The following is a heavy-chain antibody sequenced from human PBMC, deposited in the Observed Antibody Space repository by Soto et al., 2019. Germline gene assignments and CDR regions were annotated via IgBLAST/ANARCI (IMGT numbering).Heavy chain of an antibody. J-gene: IGHJ6*02. V-gene: IGHV3-23*01. CDR2: VSGSGGTT. CDR3: ARYCSPTSCTIRYGMDV. Sequence: EVQLLESGGGLVQPGGSLRLSCVASGFTFSTYAMSWVRQAPREGLEWVSVVSGSGGTTYYADSVKGRFTISRDNSKNTLYLQMNSLSTKASDTYYCARYCSPTSCTIRYGMDVWGQGTTVTVSS. CDR1: GFTFSTYA. D-gene: IGHD2-2*01.